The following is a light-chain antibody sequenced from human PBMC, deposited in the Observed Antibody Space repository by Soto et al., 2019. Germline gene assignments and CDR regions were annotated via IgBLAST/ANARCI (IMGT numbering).Light chain of an antibody. Sequence: IQVTQSPSSLSASVGDRITITCRASQGMSSYLAWYQQKPGKAPKLLIYAAYTSQSGVPSRFSGSGSGTDFTLTISSLQPEDFATYYCQQLDSYPTFGGGTKVEIK. J-gene: IGKJ4*01. CDR1: QGMSSY. CDR3: QQLDSYPT. CDR2: AAY. V-gene: IGKV1-9*01.